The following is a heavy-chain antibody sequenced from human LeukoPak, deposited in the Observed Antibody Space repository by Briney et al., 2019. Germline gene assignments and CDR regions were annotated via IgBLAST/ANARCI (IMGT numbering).Heavy chain of an antibody. Sequence: GGSLRLSCAASGFTFDDYGMSWVRQAPGKGLEWVSGINWNGGSTGYADSVKGRFTISRDNAKNSLYQQMNSLRAEDTALYYCARDLWGKGYDSSGYYLWDAFDIWGQGTVVTVSS. J-gene: IGHJ3*02. CDR3: ARDLWGKGYDSSGYYLWDAFDI. V-gene: IGHV3-20*04. CDR2: INWNGGST. CDR1: GFTFDDYG. D-gene: IGHD3-22*01.